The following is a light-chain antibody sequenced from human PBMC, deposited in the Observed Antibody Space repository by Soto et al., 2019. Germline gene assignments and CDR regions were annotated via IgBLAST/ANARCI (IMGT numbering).Light chain of an antibody. CDR2: GAS. J-gene: IGKJ4*01. CDR1: QSVRSGY. Sequence: EIVMTQSAGTLSWSTGERATLSCRASQSVRSGYFAWYQQKPGQAPRLLIVGASRRATGIPDRFSGGGSGTDFTLTISRREPADFALYYCHQYANSPLTFGGGTKVDIK. V-gene: IGKV3-20*01. CDR3: HQYANSPLT.